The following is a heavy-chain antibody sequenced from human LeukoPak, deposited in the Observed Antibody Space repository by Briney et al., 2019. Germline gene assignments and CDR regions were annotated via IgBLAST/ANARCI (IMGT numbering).Heavy chain of an antibody. D-gene: IGHD4-17*01. CDR3: ARGYGHYSFHY. CDR2: LYTPPTT. Sequence: SVLYTPPTTYSAASLNAPFTLSRDNSKTTLYLQMNSLRAEDTAVYYCARGYGHYSFHYWGQGTLLTVSS. V-gene: IGHV3-53*01. J-gene: IGHJ4*02.